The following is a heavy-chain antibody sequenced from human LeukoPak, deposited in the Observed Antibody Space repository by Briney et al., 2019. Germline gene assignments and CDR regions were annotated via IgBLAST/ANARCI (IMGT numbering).Heavy chain of an antibody. CDR3: ARDRHFPYYFDY. V-gene: IGHV6-1*01. J-gene: IGHJ4*02. CDR2: TYFRSKWCT. CDR1: GDSLSSNNAA. Sequence: SQTLSLTCAISGDSLSSNNAAWNWIRQTPSRGLQWLGRTYFRSKWCTDYAVSLKSRITINPDASKNQFSLQLNSVTPEDTAVYYCARDRHFPYYFDYWGQGTLVTVSS. D-gene: IGHD2/OR15-2a*01.